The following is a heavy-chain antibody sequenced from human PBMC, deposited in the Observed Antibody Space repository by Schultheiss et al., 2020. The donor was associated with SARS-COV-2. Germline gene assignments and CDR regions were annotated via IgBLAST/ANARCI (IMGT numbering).Heavy chain of an antibody. CDR3: AGIAVAGTNDY. CDR2: INHSGST. J-gene: IGHJ4*02. D-gene: IGHD6-19*01. CDR1: GGSFSGYY. Sequence: GSLRLSCAVYGGSFSGYYWSWIRQPPGKGLEWIGEINHSGSTNYNPSLKSRVTISVDTSKNQFSLKLSSVTAADTAVYYCAGIAVAGTNDYWGQGTLVTVSS. V-gene: IGHV4-34*01.